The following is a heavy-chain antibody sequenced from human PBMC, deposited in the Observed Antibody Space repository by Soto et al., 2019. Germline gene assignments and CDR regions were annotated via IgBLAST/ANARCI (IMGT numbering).Heavy chain of an antibody. CDR3: ARGEEGCRGGSCSYSYYFGMDV. D-gene: IGHD2-15*01. CDR2: ISAYNGNT. Sequence: QVQLVQSGAEVKKPGASVKVSCKASGYTFTSYGIRWVRQAPGQGLEWMGWISAYNGNTNYAQKLQGRVTMTTDTSTRTAYMELRSLRSDDTAVYYCARGEEGCRGGSCSYSYYFGMDVWGQGNTVTVSS. V-gene: IGHV1-18*01. J-gene: IGHJ6*02. CDR1: GYTFTSYG.